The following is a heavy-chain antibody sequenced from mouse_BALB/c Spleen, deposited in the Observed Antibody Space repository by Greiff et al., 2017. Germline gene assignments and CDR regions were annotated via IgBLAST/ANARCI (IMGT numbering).Heavy chain of an antibody. CDR2: INPSTGYT. D-gene: IGHD2-10*01. V-gene: IGHV1-7*01. Sequence: QVQLQQSGAELAKPGASVKMSCKASGYTFTSYWMHWVKQRPGQGLEWIGYINPSTGYTEYNQKFKDKATLTADKSSSTAYMQLSSLTSEDSAVYYCARGAYFPAWFAYWGQGTLVTVSA. CDR1: GYTFTSYW. CDR3: ARGAYFPAWFAY. J-gene: IGHJ3*01.